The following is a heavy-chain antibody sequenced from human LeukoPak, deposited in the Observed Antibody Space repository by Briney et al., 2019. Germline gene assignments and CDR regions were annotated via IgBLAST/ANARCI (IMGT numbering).Heavy chain of an antibody. V-gene: IGHV4-30-4*01. Sequence: SETLSLNCTVSGGSISSGDYYWSWIRQPPGKGLEWIGYIYYSGSTYYNPSLKSRVTISVDTSKNQFSLKLSSVTAADTAVYYCARAPRRITIFGVVHGAFDYWGQGTLVTVSS. CDR2: IYYSGST. CDR1: GGSISSGDYY. D-gene: IGHD3-3*01. CDR3: ARAPRRITIFGVVHGAFDY. J-gene: IGHJ4*02.